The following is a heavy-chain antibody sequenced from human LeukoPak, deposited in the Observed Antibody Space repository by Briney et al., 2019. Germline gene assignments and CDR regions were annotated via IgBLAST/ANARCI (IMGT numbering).Heavy chain of an antibody. J-gene: IGHJ5*02. CDR1: GGTFSSYA. CDR2: IIPILGIA. D-gene: IGHD3-3*01. CDR3: ARGLGVVPWFDP. Sequence: GASVKVSCKASGGTFSSYAISWVRQAPGQGLEWMGRIIPILGIANYAQKFQGRVTITADKSTSTAYMELSSLRSEDTAVYYCARGLGVVPWFDPWGQGTLVTVSS. V-gene: IGHV1-69*04.